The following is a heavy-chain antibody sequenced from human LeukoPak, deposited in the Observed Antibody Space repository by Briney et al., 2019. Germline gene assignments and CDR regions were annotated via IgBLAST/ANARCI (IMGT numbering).Heavy chain of an antibody. D-gene: IGHD6-13*01. CDR1: GFTFSDYY. CDR3: ASSIWGSWYR. CDR2: INHSGST. V-gene: IGHV4-34*01. Sequence: GSLRLSCAASGFTFSDYYMSWIRQPPGKGLEWIGEINHSGSTNYNPSLKSRVTISVDTSRNQFSLKLSSVTAADTAVYYCASSIWGSWYRWGQGTLVTVSS. J-gene: IGHJ4*02.